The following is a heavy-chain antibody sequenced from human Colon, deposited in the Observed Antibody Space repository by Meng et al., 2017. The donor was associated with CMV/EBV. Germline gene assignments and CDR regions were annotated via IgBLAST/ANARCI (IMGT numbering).Heavy chain of an antibody. CDR1: GFTFSSYE. CDR3: VRDGGYYETSGYPVGLDY. J-gene: IGHJ4*02. Sequence: GESLKISCAASGFTFSSYEMNWVRQAPGKGLEWVSYISSSGSTIYYADSVKGRFTISRDNAKNSLYLQMNSLRAEDTAVYYCVRDGGYYETSGYPVGLDYWGQGTLVTVSS. CDR2: ISSSGSTI. V-gene: IGHV3-48*03. D-gene: IGHD3-22*01.